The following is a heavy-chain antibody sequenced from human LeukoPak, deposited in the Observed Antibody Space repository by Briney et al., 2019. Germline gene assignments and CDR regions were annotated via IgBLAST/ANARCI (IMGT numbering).Heavy chain of an antibody. CDR3: ARDIRGGDFVLGDGCWFDP. Sequence: GGSLRLSCAVSGFTFSTYNMNWVRQAPGKGLEWVSSITSTSTYIYYADSVKGRFTISRDNAKNSLYLQMNSLRAEDTAVYYCARDIRGGDFVLGDGCWFDPWGQGTLVTVSS. J-gene: IGHJ5*02. CDR2: ITSTSTYI. V-gene: IGHV3-21*01. D-gene: IGHD2-21*02. CDR1: GFTFSTYN.